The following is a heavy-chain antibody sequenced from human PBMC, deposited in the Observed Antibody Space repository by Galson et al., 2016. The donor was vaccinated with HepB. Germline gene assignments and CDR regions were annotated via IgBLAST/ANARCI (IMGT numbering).Heavy chain of an antibody. J-gene: IGHJ1*01. CDR3: AKDRDSNWYEKYFQH. D-gene: IGHD6-13*01. Sequence: SLRLSCAAAGLTVSDNHVTWIRQAPGKGLEWVSAISSGGTTYYAASVKGRFTISRDNSKNTLSLQMNSLRAADTAVYYCAKDRDSNWYEKYFQHWGQGTLVTVSS. CDR1: GLTVSDNH. CDR2: ISSGGTT. V-gene: IGHV3-53*01.